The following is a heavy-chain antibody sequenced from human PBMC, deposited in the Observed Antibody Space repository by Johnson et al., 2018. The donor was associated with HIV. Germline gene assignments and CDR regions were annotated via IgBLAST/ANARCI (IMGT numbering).Heavy chain of an antibody. Sequence: QVQLVESGGDVVQPGRSLRLSCAASGFTFRSYAMHWVRQAPGKGLEWVAFIRYDGSNKYYTDSVKGRFTISRDNAKNSLYLQMNSLRAEDTDVDYCARDRKYRLLLRWGSADAFDIWGQGTMVTISS. V-gene: IGHV3-33*08. CDR3: ARDRKYRLLLRWGSADAFDI. CDR2: IRYDGSNK. J-gene: IGHJ3*02. D-gene: IGHD2/OR15-2a*01. CDR1: GFTFRSYA.